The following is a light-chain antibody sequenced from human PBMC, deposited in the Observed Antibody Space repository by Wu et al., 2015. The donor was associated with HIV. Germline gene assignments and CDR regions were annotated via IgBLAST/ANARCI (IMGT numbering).Light chain of an antibody. J-gene: IGKJ2*03. CDR3: QQYGSSPLWS. Sequence: EIVMTQSPATLSVSPGERATLSCRASQSVSSNLAWYQQKPGQAPRFLIYGASSRATGIPDRFSGSGSGTDFTLTISRLEPEDFAVYYCQQYGSSPLWSFGRGTKVEIK. CDR1: QSVSSN. CDR2: GAS. V-gene: IGKV3-20*01.